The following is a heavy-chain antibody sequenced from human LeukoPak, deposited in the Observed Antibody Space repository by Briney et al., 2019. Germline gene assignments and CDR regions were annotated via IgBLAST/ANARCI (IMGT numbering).Heavy chain of an antibody. Sequence: SVKVSCKASGGTFNSYAISWVRQAPGQGLEWMGGIIPFFGTAIYAQKFQDRVTITADDSTSTAYMELRSLRSEDTAVYYCARDVRHRYCSSATCYRGWFDPWGQGTLVTVSS. D-gene: IGHD2-2*01. CDR2: IIPFFGTA. J-gene: IGHJ5*02. CDR3: ARDVRHRYCSSATCYRGWFDP. CDR1: GGTFNSYA. V-gene: IGHV1-69*13.